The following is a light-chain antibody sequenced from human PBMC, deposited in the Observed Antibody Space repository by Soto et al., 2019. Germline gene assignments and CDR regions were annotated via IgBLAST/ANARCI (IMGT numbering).Light chain of an antibody. V-gene: IGLV1-47*01. CDR3: AAWDDTLSGWV. CDR1: SSNIANNY. CDR2: KNN. Sequence: VLTQPPSASGTPGQRVTISCSGSSSNIANNYVYWYQHLPGTAPKVLIYKNNQRPSGVPDRFFGSKSGTSASLAISGLRSEDEADYYCAAWDDTLSGWVFGGGTKVTVL. J-gene: IGLJ3*02.